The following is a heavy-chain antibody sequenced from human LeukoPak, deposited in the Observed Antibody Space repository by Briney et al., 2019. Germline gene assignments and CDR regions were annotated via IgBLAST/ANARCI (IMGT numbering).Heavy chain of an antibody. D-gene: IGHD6-13*01. CDR1: GGSISSSSYY. Sequence: SETLSLTCNVSGGSISSSSYYWGWIRQPPGKGLEWLGNVYYTGTTYYNPSLKSRVTISVDTSKNQFSLKLSSVTAADTAVYYCARLLDSRSWYGLADYWGQGTLVTVSS. V-gene: IGHV4-39*01. J-gene: IGHJ4*02. CDR2: VYYTGTT. CDR3: ARLLDSRSWYGLADY.